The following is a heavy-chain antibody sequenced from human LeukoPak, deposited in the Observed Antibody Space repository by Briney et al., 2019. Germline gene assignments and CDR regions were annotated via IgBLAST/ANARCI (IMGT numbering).Heavy chain of an antibody. CDR2: MNPNGGNT. CDR1: GGTFSSYA. CDR3: ARGYGKWLRFPQPTSFDP. D-gene: IGHD5-12*01. V-gene: IGHV1-8*02. J-gene: IGHJ5*02. Sequence: ASVTLSCKASGGTFSSYAMSWVRQAPGQGLEWMGWMNPNGGNTYYAQKFKGRFTITRNTSINTAYMELSSLRSEDTAVYYCARGYGKWLRFPQPTSFDPWGQGTLVTVSS.